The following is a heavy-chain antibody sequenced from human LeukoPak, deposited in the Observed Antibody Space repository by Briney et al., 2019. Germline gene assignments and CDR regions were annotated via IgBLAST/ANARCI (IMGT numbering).Heavy chain of an antibody. V-gene: IGHV3-21*01. Sequence: GGSLRLSCAASGCTFSSYSMNWVRQAPGKGLEWVSSISSSSSYIYYADSVKGRFTISRDNAKNSLYLQMNSLRAEDTAVYYCARDGDIVVVPAAIQRNYYYYGMDVWGKGTTVTVSS. J-gene: IGHJ6*04. CDR1: GCTFSSYS. D-gene: IGHD2-2*01. CDR2: ISSSSSYI. CDR3: ARDGDIVVVPAAIQRNYYYYGMDV.